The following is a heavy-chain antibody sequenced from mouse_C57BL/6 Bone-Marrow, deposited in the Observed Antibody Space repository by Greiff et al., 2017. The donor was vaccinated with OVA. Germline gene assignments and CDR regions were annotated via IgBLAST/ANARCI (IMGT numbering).Heavy chain of an antibody. Sequence: EVKLVESGPGLVKPSQSLSLTCSVTGYSITSGYYWNWIRQFPGNKLEWMGYISYDGSNNYNPSLKNRISITRDTSKNQFFLKLNSVTTEDTATYYCARLGRENYAMDYWGQGTSVTVSS. D-gene: IGHD4-1*01. CDR2: ISYDGSN. J-gene: IGHJ4*01. V-gene: IGHV3-6*01. CDR3: ARLGRENYAMDY. CDR1: GYSITSGYY.